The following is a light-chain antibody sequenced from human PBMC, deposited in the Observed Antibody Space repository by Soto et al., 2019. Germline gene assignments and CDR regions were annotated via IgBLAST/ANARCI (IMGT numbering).Light chain of an antibody. CDR2: DVS. CDR1: QSVSSS. V-gene: IGKV3-11*01. CDR3: QQRSNWPLT. Sequence: EIVLTQSPATLSLSPGERATLSCRASQSVSSSLAWYQQKPGQTPRLLIYDVSNRATGIPARFSGSGSGTDLPLTVSRLEPEDFAVYYCQQRSNWPLTFGGGTKVEIK. J-gene: IGKJ4*01.